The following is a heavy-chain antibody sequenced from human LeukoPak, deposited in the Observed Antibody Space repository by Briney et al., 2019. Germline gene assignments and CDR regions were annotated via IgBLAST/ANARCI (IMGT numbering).Heavy chain of an antibody. V-gene: IGHV4-59*04. D-gene: IGHD6-6*01. J-gene: IGHJ4*02. CDR2: IYYSGST. CDR1: GVSISNYY. Sequence: PSETLSLTCTVSGVSISNYYWSWIRQPPGKGLEWIGSIYYSGSTYYNPSLKSRVTMSVDTSKNQFSLKLSSVTAADTAVYYCGSSSSSFPYYFDYWGQGTLVTVSS. CDR3: GSSSSSFPYYFDY.